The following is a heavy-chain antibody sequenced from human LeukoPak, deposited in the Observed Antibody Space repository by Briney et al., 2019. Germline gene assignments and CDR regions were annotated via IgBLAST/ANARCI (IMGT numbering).Heavy chain of an antibody. CDR1: GGSISSSSSY. V-gene: IGHV4-39*01. CDR3: ARNTYYYDSSGYDLDDAFDI. J-gene: IGHJ3*02. Sequence: SETLSLTCTVSGGSISSSSSYWGWIRQPPGKGLEWIGSIYYSGSTYYNPSLKSRVTISVDTSKNQFSLKLSSVTAADTAVYYCARNTYYYDSSGYDLDDAFDIWGQGTMVTVSS. CDR2: IYYSGST. D-gene: IGHD3-22*01.